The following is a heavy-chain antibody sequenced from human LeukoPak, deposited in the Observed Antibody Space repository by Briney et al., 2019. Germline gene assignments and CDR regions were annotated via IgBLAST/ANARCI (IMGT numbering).Heavy chain of an antibody. CDR3: ARQVDGYNHFDF. CDR1: GGTFNNFG. V-gene: IGHV1-69*13. CDR2: IIPIFGTA. Sequence: SVKVSCKASGGTFNNFGINWVRQAPGQGLEWMGGIIPIFGTANFAQKFLGRVTITADESTSTAYMELSSLRSDDTAVYYCARQVDGYNHFDFWGQGTLVTVSS. D-gene: IGHD5-24*01. J-gene: IGHJ4*02.